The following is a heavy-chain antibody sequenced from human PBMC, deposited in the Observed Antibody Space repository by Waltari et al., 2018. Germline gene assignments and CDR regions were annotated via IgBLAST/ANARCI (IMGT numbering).Heavy chain of an antibody. J-gene: IGHJ4*02. CDR2: IIPIFGTA. CDR3: ARYMSYGYQKNLDY. CDR1: GGTFSSYA. Sequence: QVQLVQSGTEVKKPGSSVKVSCKASGGTFSSYAISWVRLAPGQGLEWMGGIIPIFGTANYAQKFQGRFTITADKSTSTAYMELSSLRSEDTAVYYCARYMSYGYQKNLDYWGQGTLVTVSS. V-gene: IGHV1-69*14. D-gene: IGHD5-18*01.